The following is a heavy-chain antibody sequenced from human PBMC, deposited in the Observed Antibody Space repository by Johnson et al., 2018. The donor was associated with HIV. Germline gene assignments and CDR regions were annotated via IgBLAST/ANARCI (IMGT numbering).Heavy chain of an antibody. D-gene: IGHD1-14*01. J-gene: IGHJ3*02. V-gene: IGHV3-15*01. CDR2: IKSKNDGGTT. CDR3: ARPTKPGDAFDI. CDR1: GFTFSNAW. Sequence: VQLVESGGDLVKPGGSLRLSCAASGFTFSNAWMTWVRQAQGKGLEWVGRIKSKNDGGTTDYAAPVKGRFTLSRDDSKNTLYLQMNSLKIEETAVYYCARPTKPGDAFDIWGQGTMVTVSS.